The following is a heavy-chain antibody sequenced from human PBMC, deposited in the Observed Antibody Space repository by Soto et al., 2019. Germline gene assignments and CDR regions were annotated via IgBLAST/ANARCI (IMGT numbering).Heavy chain of an antibody. CDR1: GGSISIGDYY. CDR2: IYYSGST. D-gene: IGHD3-3*01. V-gene: IGHV4-30-4*01. CDR3: ASLQRVVYYFDY. J-gene: IGHJ4*02. Sequence: PSETLSLTCTVSGGSISIGDYYWSCIRQPPGKGLEWIGYIYYSGSTYYNPSLKSRVTISVDTSKNQFSLKLSSVTAADTAVYYCASLQRVVYYFDYWGQGTLVTVSS.